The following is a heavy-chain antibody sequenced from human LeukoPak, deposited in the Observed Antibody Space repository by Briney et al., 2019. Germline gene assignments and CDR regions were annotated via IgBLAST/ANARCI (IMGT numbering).Heavy chain of an antibody. D-gene: IGHD1-7*01. CDR1: GFTFSSYG. CDR2: IRYDGSNK. CDR3: AKGSQSYNWNYENYYYYMDV. Sequence: SGGSLRLSCAASGFTFSSYGMHWVRQAPGKGLEWVAFIRYDGSNKYYADSVKGRFTISRDNSKNTLYLQMNSPRAEDTAVYYCAKGSQSYNWNYENYYYYMDVWGKGTTVTVSS. V-gene: IGHV3-30*02. J-gene: IGHJ6*03.